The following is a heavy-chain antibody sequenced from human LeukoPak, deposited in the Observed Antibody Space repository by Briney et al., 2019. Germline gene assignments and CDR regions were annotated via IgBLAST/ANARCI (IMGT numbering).Heavy chain of an antibody. D-gene: IGHD5-18*01. CDR3: AKGRYTPDP. CDR2: ISYDGSNK. Sequence: GRSLRLSCAASGLTFSSYDMHWVRQAPGKGLEWVAVISYDGSNKYYADSVKGRFTISRDNSKNTLYLQMNSLTAEDTAVYYCAKGRYTPDPWGQGTLVTVSS. CDR1: GLTFSSYD. J-gene: IGHJ5*02. V-gene: IGHV3-30*18.